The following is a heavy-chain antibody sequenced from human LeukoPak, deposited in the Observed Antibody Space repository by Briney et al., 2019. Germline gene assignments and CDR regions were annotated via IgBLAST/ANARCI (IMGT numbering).Heavy chain of an antibody. CDR3: AREAREGHVFDI. Sequence: SETLSLTCIVSGGSIRSYYWSWIRQPPGKGLEWIGYIHYSGSTNYNPSLKSRVIISVDTSKNQFSLKLSSVTAADTAVYYCAREAREGHVFDIWGQGTMVTVSS. D-gene: IGHD5-24*01. J-gene: IGHJ3*02. CDR1: GGSIRSYY. V-gene: IGHV4-59*01. CDR2: IHYSGST.